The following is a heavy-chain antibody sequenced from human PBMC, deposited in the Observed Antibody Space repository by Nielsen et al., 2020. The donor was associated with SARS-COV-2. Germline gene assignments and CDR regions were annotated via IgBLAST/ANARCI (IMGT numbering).Heavy chain of an antibody. V-gene: IGHV3-20*04. CDR3: ARNDFWSGYYFDY. CDR1: GFTFDDYG. CDR2: INWNGGST. D-gene: IGHD3-3*01. Sequence: GESLKISCAASGFTFDDYGMSWVRQAPGKGLEWVSGINWNGGSTGYADSVKGRFTISRDNAKNSLYLQMNSLRAEDTAVYYCARNDFWSGYYFDYWGQGTLVTVSS. J-gene: IGHJ4*02.